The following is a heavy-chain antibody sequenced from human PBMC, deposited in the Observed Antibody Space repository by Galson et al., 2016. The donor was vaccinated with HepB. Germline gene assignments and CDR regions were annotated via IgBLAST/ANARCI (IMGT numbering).Heavy chain of an antibody. V-gene: IGHV3-53*01. CDR2: MYTAGHT. CDR1: GFYISRSY. CDR3: ARAPECTGGVCYDNWLDP. J-gene: IGHJ5*02. Sequence: SLRLSCAASGFYISRSYMAWVRQAPGKGLEWVSVMYTAGHTYYADSVRGRFTISRDNPKNTLSLQMNSLRVEDTAVYYCARAPECTGGVCYDNWLDPWGQGTLVTVSS. D-gene: IGHD2-8*02.